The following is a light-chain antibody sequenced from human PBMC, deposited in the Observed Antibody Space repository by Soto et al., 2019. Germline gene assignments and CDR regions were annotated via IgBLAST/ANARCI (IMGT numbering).Light chain of an antibody. CDR2: EVS. V-gene: IGLV2-8*01. CDR1: SGDIGSYNY. CDR3: SSYVGTNTLV. Sequence: QAVVTQPPSASGSPGQSVTISCTGTSGDIGSYNYVSWYQQHPGKAPKLLIYEVSKRPSGVPDRFSGSKSGNTASLTVSGPQAEDEADYYCSSYVGTNTLVFGGGTKLTVL. J-gene: IGLJ2*01.